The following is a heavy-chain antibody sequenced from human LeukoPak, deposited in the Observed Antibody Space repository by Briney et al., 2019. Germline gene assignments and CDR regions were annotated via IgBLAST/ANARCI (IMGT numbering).Heavy chain of an antibody. CDR2: ISYDGSNK. D-gene: IGHD3-22*01. J-gene: IGHJ4*02. V-gene: IGHV3-30*18. CDR1: GFTFSNYW. Sequence: PGGSLRLSCAASGFTFSNYWMHWVRQAPGKGLEWVAVISYDGSNKYYADSVKGRFTISRDNSKNTLYLQMNSLRAEDTAVYYCAKDALDSSGYYLWGQGTLVTVSS. CDR3: AKDALDSSGYYL.